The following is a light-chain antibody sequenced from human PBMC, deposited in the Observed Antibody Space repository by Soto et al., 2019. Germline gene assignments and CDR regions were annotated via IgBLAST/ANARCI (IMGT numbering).Light chain of an antibody. CDR1: QSVSIY. V-gene: IGKV3-15*01. CDR3: QQYNDWPPWT. Sequence: EIVMTQSPATLSVSPGERATLSCRASQSVSIYLAWYQQKPGQAPRLLIYGASTRATGIPARFSGSGSGTEFPLPISSLQSEDFAVYYCQQYNDWPPWTFGQGTKVEIK. J-gene: IGKJ1*01. CDR2: GAS.